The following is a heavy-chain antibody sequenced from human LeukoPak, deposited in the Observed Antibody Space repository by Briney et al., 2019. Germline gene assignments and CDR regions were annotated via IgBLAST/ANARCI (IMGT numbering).Heavy chain of an antibody. Sequence: GGSLRLSCAASGFTVSSNYMSWVRQAPGKGLEWVSVIYSGGSTYYADSVKGRFTISRDNAKNSLYLQMNSLRAEDTAVYYCARFGGSVYGMDVWGQGTTVTVSS. J-gene: IGHJ6*02. CDR2: IYSGGST. CDR1: GFTVSSNY. D-gene: IGHD3-16*01. CDR3: ARFGGSVYGMDV. V-gene: IGHV3-53*01.